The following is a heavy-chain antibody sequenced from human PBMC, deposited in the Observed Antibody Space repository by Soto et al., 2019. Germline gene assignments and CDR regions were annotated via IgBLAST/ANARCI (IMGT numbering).Heavy chain of an antibody. CDR3: TRLYYYGSGSLNWFDP. D-gene: IGHD3-10*01. CDR1: GFTFSGSA. V-gene: IGHV3-73*01. CDR2: IRSKANSYAT. J-gene: IGHJ5*02. Sequence: GESLKISCAASGFTFSGSAMHWVRQASGKGLEWVGRIRSKANSYATAYAASVKGRFTISRDDSKNTAYLQMNSLKTEDTAVYYCTRLYYYGSGSLNWFDPWGQGTLVTVSS.